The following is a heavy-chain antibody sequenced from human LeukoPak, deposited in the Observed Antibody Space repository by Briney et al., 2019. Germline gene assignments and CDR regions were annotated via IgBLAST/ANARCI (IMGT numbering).Heavy chain of an antibody. CDR3: AKGSSGYFADL. CDR1: GFNFRSYE. D-gene: IGHD3-22*01. J-gene: IGHJ5*02. CDR2: ISNDGGGT. Sequence: PGGSLRLSCAASGFNFRSYEMIWVRQAPGKGLEWVSAISNDGGGTNYADFVRGRFTISRDNSKNTLFLQMNSLRAEDTALYYCAKGSSGYFADLWGQGTLVTVSS. V-gene: IGHV3-23*01.